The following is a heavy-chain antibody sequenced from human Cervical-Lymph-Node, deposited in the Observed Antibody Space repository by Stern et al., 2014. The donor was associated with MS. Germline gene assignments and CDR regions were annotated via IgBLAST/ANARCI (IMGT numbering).Heavy chain of an antibody. CDR3: ARAGTNGWYGSSYFDY. J-gene: IGHJ4*02. CDR2: VSYDGSNK. D-gene: IGHD6-19*01. Sequence: VQLLESGGGVVQPGRALRLFCEASGVTLTNYALHWVRQAPGKGPEWLAFVSYDGSNKYYADSAKGRFTISRDNSKNTVYLQMDSLRPEDTALYFCARAGTNGWYGSSYFDYWGQGTLVIVSS. V-gene: IGHV3-30-3*01. CDR1: GVTLTNYA.